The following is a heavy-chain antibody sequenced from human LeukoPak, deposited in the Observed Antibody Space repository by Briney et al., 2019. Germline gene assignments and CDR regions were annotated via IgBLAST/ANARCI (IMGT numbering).Heavy chain of an antibody. J-gene: IGHJ4*02. V-gene: IGHV3-48*03. Sequence: GGSLRLSCAASRFIFSSYEMNWVRQAPGKGLEWVSYISTSGRTIYYADSVKGRFTISRDNAKNSMYLQMNSLRAEDTALYYCARVMYGGYYFEYWGQGTLVTVSS. CDR1: RFIFSSYE. CDR3: ARVMYGGYYFEY. D-gene: IGHD5-12*01. CDR2: ISTSGRTI.